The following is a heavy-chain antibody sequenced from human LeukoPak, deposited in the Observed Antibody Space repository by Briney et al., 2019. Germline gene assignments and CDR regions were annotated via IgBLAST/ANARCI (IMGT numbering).Heavy chain of an antibody. J-gene: IGHJ4*02. CDR1: GGSISSYY. D-gene: IGHD6-19*01. V-gene: IGHV4-59*08. CDR2: IYYSGST. Sequence: ETLSLTCTVSGGSISSYYWSWIRQPPGKGLEWIGYIYYSGSTNYNPSLKSRVTISVDTSKNQFSLKLSSVTAADTAVYYCARHGGAVAGHFDYWGQGTLVTVSS. CDR3: ARHGGAVAGHFDY.